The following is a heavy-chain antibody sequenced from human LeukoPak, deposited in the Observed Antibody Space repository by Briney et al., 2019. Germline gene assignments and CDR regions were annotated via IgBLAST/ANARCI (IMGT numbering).Heavy chain of an antibody. CDR1: GHTFTGYY. Sequence: ASVKVSCKSSGHTFTGYYMHWVRQAPGQGLEWMGWINPNSGGTNYAQKFQGRVTMTRDTSISTAYMELSRLRSDDTAVYYCARGIMITFGGVTPRYWGQGTLVTVPS. J-gene: IGHJ4*02. V-gene: IGHV1-2*02. CDR2: INPNSGGT. D-gene: IGHD3-16*01. CDR3: ARGIMITFGGVTPRY.